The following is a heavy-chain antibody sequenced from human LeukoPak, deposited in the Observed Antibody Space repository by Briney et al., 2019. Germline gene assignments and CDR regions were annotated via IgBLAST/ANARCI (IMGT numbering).Heavy chain of an antibody. CDR3: ARKTVGATSGYYFDY. D-gene: IGHD1-26*01. Sequence: PSETLSLTCTVSGGSISSYYWSWIRQPPGKGLEWIGYIYYSGSTNYNPSLKSRVTISVDTSKNQFSLKLSSVTAADTAVYYCARKTVGATSGYYFDYWGQGTLVTVSS. J-gene: IGHJ4*02. CDR1: GGSISSYY. V-gene: IGHV4-59*12. CDR2: IYYSGST.